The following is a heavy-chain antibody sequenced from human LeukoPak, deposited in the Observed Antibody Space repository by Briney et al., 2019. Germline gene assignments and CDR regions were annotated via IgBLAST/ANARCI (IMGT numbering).Heavy chain of an antibody. D-gene: IGHD1-14*01. J-gene: IGHJ4*02. CDR2: ISGSGGST. CDR3: AKGHSAHGTGFDC. CDR1: GVTFINYG. Sequence: GGSLRLSCAASGVTFINYGMSWVRRAPGKGLEWVSGISGSGGSTYYADSVKGRFTISRDNSKNTLYLQMNSLRAEDTAVYYCAKGHSAHGTGFDCWGQGILVAVSS. V-gene: IGHV3-23*01.